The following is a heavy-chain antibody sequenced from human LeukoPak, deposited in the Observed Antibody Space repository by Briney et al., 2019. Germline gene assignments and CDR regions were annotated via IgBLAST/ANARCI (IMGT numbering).Heavy chain of an antibody. J-gene: IGHJ6*02. CDR2: FDTEDGET. CDR3: ATARRKASTGYSSGRMGNPGKDGMDV. D-gene: IGHD6-19*01. Sequence: ASVKVSFKVSGYTLTELSMHWVRQAPGKGLEGMGGFDTEDGETIYAQKFQGRVTITEDTSTDTAYMELSSLRSEDTAVYYCATARRKASTGYSSGRMGNPGKDGMDVWGQGTTVTVSS. V-gene: IGHV1-24*01. CDR1: GYTLTELS.